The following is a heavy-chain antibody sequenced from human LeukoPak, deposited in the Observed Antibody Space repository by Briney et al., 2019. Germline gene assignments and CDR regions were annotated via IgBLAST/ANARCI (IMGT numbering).Heavy chain of an antibody. D-gene: IGHD5-24*01. CDR1: GFTFSDYY. Sequence: PGGSLRLSCAASGFTFSDYYMSWIRQAPGKGLEWVSYISSSGSTIYYADSVKGRFTISRDNAKNSLYLQMNSLRAEDTAIYYCARERVVDMATMFFDYWGQGILVTVSS. V-gene: IGHV3-11*01. CDR2: ISSSGSTI. J-gene: IGHJ4*02. CDR3: ARERVVDMATMFFDY.